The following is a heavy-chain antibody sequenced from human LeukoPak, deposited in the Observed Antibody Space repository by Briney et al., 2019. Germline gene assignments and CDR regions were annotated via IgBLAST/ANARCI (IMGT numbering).Heavy chain of an antibody. D-gene: IGHD3-22*01. Sequence: GRSLRLSCAASGFIFSSYEMNWVRQAPGKGLEWVSYISSSGSTIYYADSVKGRFTISRDNAKNSLYLQMNSLRAEDTAVYYCARRPYYYDSLDYWGLDYWGQGTLVTVSS. V-gene: IGHV3-48*03. CDR3: ARRPYYYDSLDYWGLDY. J-gene: IGHJ4*02. CDR1: GFIFSSYE. CDR2: ISSSGSTI.